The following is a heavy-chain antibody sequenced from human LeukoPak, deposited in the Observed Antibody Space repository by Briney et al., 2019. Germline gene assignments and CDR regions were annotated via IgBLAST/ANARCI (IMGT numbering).Heavy chain of an antibody. J-gene: IGHJ4*02. D-gene: IGHD6-13*01. CDR3: ARVRNGFIAAAGTHFDY. V-gene: IGHV3-7*01. CDR1: GFTFSSYW. Sequence: GGSLRLSCAASGFTFSSYWMSWVRQAPGKGLEWVANIKQDGSEKYYVDSVKGRFTISRDNAKNSLYLQMNSLRAEDTAVYYCARVRNGFIAAAGTHFDYWGQGTLVTVSS. CDR2: IKQDGSEK.